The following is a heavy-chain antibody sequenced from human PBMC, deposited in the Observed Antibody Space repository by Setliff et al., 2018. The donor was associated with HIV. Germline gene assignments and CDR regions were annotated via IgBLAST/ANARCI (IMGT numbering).Heavy chain of an antibody. D-gene: IGHD3-9*01. J-gene: IGHJ3*02. CDR3: ARVALLRYPEAFDI. CDR1: GGSFSGYY. Sequence: SETLSLTCAVYGGSFSGYYWSWIRQPPGKGLEWIGEINHSGSTNYNPSLKSRVTISVDTSKNQFSLKLSSVTAADTAVYYCARVALLRYPEAFDIWGQGTMVTVSS. V-gene: IGHV4-34*01. CDR2: INHSGST.